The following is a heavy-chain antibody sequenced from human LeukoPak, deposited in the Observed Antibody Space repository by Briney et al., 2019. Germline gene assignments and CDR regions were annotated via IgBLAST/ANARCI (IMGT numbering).Heavy chain of an antibody. V-gene: IGHV3-7*03. CDR1: GFTFSSYW. CDR3: AKAPYSGSYYGCFDY. CDR2: IKQDGSEK. D-gene: IGHD1-26*01. Sequence: GGSLRLSCAASGFTFSSYWMSWVRQAPGKGLEWVANIKQDGSEKYYVDSVKGRFTISRDNSKNTLYLQMDSLRAEDTAVYYCAKAPYSGSYYGCFDYWGQGTLVTVSS. J-gene: IGHJ4*02.